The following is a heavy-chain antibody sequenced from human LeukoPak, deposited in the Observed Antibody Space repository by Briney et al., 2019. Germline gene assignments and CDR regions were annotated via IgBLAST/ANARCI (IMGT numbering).Heavy chain of an antibody. CDR3: ARRSAVAPYYYMDV. CDR1: GYSFTTYW. V-gene: IGHV5-51*01. Sequence: GESLKISFQGSGYSFTTYWIGWVRPMPGKGLEWMGIIYPGDSDTRYSPSFQGQVTISADKSINTAYLQWSSLKASDTAMYYCARRSAVAPYYYMDVWGKGTTVTVSS. CDR2: IYPGDSDT. J-gene: IGHJ6*03.